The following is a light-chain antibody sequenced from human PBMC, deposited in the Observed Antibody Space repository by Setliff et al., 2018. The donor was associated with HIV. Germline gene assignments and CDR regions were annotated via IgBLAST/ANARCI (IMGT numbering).Light chain of an antibody. Sequence: QSVLTQPPSASGTTGQRVTISCSGSSSNIGSNSVNWYQQLPGTAPKRLIYRNNQRPSWVPDRFSGSKSGTSASLGISGLQSEDEAEYYCAAWDDSLNGYVFGTGTKVTVL. V-gene: IGLV1-44*01. CDR3: AAWDDSLNGYV. CDR1: SSNIGSNS. CDR2: RNN. J-gene: IGLJ1*01.